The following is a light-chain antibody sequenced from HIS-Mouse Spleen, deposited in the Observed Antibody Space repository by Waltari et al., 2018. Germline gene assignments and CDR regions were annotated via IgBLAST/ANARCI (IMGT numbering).Light chain of an antibody. J-gene: IGKJ2*01. CDR1: QSISSW. CDR3: QQYNSYSYT. Sequence: DIQMTQSPSTLSASVGDRVTTTCRASQSISSWLAWYQQKPGKAPKLLIYKASSLESGVPSRFSGSGSGTEFTLTISSLQPDDFATYYCQQYNSYSYTFGQGTKLEMK. CDR2: KAS. V-gene: IGKV1-5*03.